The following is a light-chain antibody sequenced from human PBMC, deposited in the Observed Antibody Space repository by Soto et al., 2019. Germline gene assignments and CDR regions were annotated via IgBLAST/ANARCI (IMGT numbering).Light chain of an antibody. J-gene: IGKJ5*01. CDR3: QQRSNWPPIT. CDR1: QSVSNNY. CDR2: DAS. V-gene: IGKV3-11*01. Sequence: EIVLPPSPGTLSLSPGELATLSCRAIQSVSNNYLAWYQQKPGQAPRLLIYDASNRATGIPARFSGSGSGTDFTLTISSLEPEDFAVYYCQQRSNWPPITFGQGTRLEI.